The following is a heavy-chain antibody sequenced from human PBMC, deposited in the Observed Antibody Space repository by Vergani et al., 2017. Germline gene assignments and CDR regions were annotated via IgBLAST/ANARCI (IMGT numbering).Heavy chain of an antibody. D-gene: IGHD2/OR15-2a*01. Sequence: EVQLLESGGDLVQPGGSLRLSCAASGFSFTTYAMSWVRQAPGKGLEWVAGISFNGLTVGYSESVEGRFTISRDNSKKSLFLQMSNVRAEDTASYHCARGGLYSFYYFMNVWGNGTTVKVSS. CDR3: ARGGLYSFYYFMNV. CDR1: GFSFTTYA. CDR2: ISFNGLTV. V-gene: IGHV3-20*01. J-gene: IGHJ6*03.